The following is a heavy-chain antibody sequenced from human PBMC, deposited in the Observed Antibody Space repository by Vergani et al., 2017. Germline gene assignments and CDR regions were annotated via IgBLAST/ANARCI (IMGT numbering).Heavy chain of an antibody. CDR3: ARGRYSSSWYSLILDYYGMDV. D-gene: IGHD6-13*01. CDR1: GGSFSGYY. Sequence: QVQLQQWGAGLLKPSETLSLTCAVYGGSFSGYYWSWIRQPPGKGLEWIGEINHSGSTNYNPSLKSRVTISVDTSKNQFYLKLSSVTAADTAVYYCARGRYSSSWYSLILDYYGMDVWGQGTTVTVSS. CDR2: INHSGST. J-gene: IGHJ6*02. V-gene: IGHV4-34*01.